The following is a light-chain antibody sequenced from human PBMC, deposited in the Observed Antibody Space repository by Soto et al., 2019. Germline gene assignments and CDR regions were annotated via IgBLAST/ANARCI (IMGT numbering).Light chain of an antibody. CDR3: QTWGSGIVV. CDR1: SGHSNYA. J-gene: IGLJ2*01. Sequence: QSVLTQSPSASASLGASVKLTCTLSSGHSNYAIAWHQQQSEKGPRFLMNLNSDGSHSKGDGIPDRLSGSSSGAERYLTISSLQSEDEADYYCQTWGSGIVVFGGGTQLTVL. CDR2: LNSDGSH. V-gene: IGLV4-69*01.